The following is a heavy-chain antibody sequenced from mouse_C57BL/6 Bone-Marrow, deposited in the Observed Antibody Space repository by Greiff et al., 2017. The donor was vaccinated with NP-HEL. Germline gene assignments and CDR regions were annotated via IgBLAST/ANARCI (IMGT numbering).Heavy chain of an antibody. CDR1: GYTFTSYW. D-gene: IGHD1-1*01. V-gene: IGHV1-72*01. CDR2: IDPNSGGT. CDR3: ESYYCCPSYWYLEV. J-gene: IGHJ1*03. Sequence: QVQLQQPGAELVKPGASVKLSCKASGYTFTSYWMHWVKQRPGRGLEWIGRIDPNSGGTKYNEKFKSKATLTVDKPSSTAYMQLSSLTSEDSAVYCWESYYCCPSYWYLEVWGTGTTVTVSS.